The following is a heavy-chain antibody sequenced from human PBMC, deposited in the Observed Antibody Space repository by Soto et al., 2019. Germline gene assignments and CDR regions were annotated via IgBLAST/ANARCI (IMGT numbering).Heavy chain of an antibody. D-gene: IGHD6-13*01. CDR2: IIPIFGTA. V-gene: IGHV1-69*13. CDR3: ASTFHGSSWSSKGQYYYYYGMDV. J-gene: IGHJ6*02. Sequence: GASVKVSCKASGGTFSSYAISWVRQAPGQGLEWMGGIIPIFGTANYAQKFQGRVTITADESTSTAYMELSSLRSEDTAVYYCASTFHGSSWSSKGQYYYYYGMDVWGQGTTVTVSS. CDR1: GGTFSSYA.